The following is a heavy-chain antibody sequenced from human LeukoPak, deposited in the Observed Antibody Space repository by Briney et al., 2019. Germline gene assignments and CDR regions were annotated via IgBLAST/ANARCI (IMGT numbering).Heavy chain of an antibody. CDR1: GGSFSGYY. CDR3: ARGAPDVDTATYFDY. Sequence: SETLSLTCAVYGGSFSGYYWSWIRQPPGKGLEWIGEINHSGSTNYNPSLKSRVTISVDTSKNQFSLKLSSVTAADTAVYYCARGAPDVDTATYFDYWGQGTLVTVSS. J-gene: IGHJ4*02. CDR2: INHSGST. V-gene: IGHV4-34*01. D-gene: IGHD5-18*01.